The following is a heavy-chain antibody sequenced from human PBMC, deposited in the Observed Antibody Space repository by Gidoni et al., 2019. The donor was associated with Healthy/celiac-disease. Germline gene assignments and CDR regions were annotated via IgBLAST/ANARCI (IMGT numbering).Heavy chain of an antibody. CDR3: ARGRLGSGSQRGY. D-gene: IGHD1-26*01. CDR2: INHSGST. J-gene: IGHJ4*02. V-gene: IGHV4-34*01. CDR1: GGSFSGYY. Sequence: QVQLQQWGAGLLKPSETLSLTCAVYGGSFSGYYWSWIRQPPGKGLEWIGEINHSGSTNYNPSLKSRVSISVDTSKNQFSLKLSSVTAADTAVYYCARGRLGSGSQRGYWGQGTLVTVSS.